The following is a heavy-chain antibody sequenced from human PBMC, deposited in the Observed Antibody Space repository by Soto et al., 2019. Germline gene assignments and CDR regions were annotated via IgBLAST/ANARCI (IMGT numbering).Heavy chain of an antibody. Sequence: GGSLRLSCAASGFTFSNYAMSWVRQAPGKGLEWVSGIGGSGSNTYYADSVKGRFTISRDNSKNTLFLQMNSLRAEDTAEYYCASVVRYLDPPYGMDVWGQGTTVTV. D-gene: IGHD3-9*01. CDR1: GFTFSNYA. V-gene: IGHV3-23*01. CDR3: ASVVRYLDPPYGMDV. CDR2: IGGSGSNT. J-gene: IGHJ6*02.